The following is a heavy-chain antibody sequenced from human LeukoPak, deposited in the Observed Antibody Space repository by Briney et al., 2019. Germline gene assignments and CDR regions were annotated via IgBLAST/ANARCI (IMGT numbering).Heavy chain of an antibody. D-gene: IGHD6-19*01. CDR1: GFTFNTYW. J-gene: IGHJ2*01. Sequence: GGSLRLSCAASGFTFNTYWMHWVRQAPGKGLVWVSPINPDGTVTTYADSVKGRFTISKDNAKNTLYLQMNSLKAEDTAVYYCVRDSPSGFFDLWGRGTLVTVSS. V-gene: IGHV3-74*01. CDR3: VRDSPSGFFDL. CDR2: INPDGTVT.